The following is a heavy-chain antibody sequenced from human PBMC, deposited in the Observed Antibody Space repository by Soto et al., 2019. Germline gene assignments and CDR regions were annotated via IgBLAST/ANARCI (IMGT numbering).Heavy chain of an antibody. CDR2: IYYSGRT. CDR1: GGSISSGGYY. V-gene: IGHV4-31*03. CDR3: ARMSGYSYGFYGMDV. Sequence: QVQLQESGPGLVKPSQTLSLTCTVSGGSISSGGYYWSWIRQHPGKGLEWIGYIYYSGRTYYNPSLKSRATISVDTSKNQCSLKLSSVTGADTAVYYCARMSGYSYGFYGMDVWGQGTTVTVSS. J-gene: IGHJ6*02. D-gene: IGHD5-18*01.